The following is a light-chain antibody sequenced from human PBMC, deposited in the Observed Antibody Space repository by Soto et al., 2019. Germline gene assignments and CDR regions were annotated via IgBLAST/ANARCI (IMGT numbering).Light chain of an antibody. Sequence: EIVLTQSPGTLSLSPGERPTLSCRDSQSVSNNYLAWYQPKPRQAPRLLIYGATNRATGIPSRSSGSGSRTDFTLTISRLEPEDVAVYYYQQYGSSGTFGQGTQVDIK. CDR3: QQYGSSGT. CDR1: QSVSNNY. CDR2: GAT. V-gene: IGKV3-20*01. J-gene: IGKJ1*01.